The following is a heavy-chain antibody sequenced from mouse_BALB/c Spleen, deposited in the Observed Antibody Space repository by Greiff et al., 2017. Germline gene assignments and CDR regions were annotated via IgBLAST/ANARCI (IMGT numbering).Heavy chain of an antibody. J-gene: IGHJ4*01. D-gene: IGHD1-1*01. Sequence: VKLMESGPGLVAPSQSLSITCTVSGFSLTGYGVNWVRQPPGKGLEWLGMIWGDGSTDYNSALKSRLSISKDNSKSQVFLKMNSLQTDDTARYYCARDAYYYGSSYDAMDYWGQGTSVTVSS. CDR1: GFSLTGYG. V-gene: IGHV2-6-7*01. CDR3: ARDAYYYGSSYDAMDY. CDR2: IWGDGST.